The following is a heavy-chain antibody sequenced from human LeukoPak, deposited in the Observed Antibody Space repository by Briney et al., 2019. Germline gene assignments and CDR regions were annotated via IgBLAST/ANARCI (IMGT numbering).Heavy chain of an antibody. V-gene: IGHV3-48*03. D-gene: IGHD1-26*01. CDR1: GFTFRSYE. J-gene: IGHJ4*02. CDR2: ISSSGSTI. Sequence: QPGGSLRLSSAASGFTFRSYEMNWVRQAPGKGLEWLSYISSSGSTIYYADSVKGRFTISRDNAKNSLYLQMNSLRAEDTAVYYCARDRPVGATLDDWGQGTLVTVSS. CDR3: ARDRPVGATLDD.